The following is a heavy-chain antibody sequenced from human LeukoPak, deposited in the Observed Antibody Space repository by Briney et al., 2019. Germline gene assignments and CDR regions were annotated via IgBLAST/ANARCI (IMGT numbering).Heavy chain of an antibody. V-gene: IGHV1-2*02. CDR2: INPNSGGT. D-gene: IGHD6-13*01. CDR1: GYSFTGYY. Sequence: GASVKVSCKASGYSFTGYYMHWVRQAPGQGLEWMGWINPNSGGTKYAQKFKGRVTMTRDTSISTAYMELSRLRSDDTAVYYCARDWHSSSWYEVNDAFDIWGQGTMVTVSS. J-gene: IGHJ3*02. CDR3: ARDWHSSSWYEVNDAFDI.